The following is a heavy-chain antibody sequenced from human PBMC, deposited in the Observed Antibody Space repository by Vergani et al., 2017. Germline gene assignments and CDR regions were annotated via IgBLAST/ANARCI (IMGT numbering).Heavy chain of an antibody. V-gene: IGHV4-59*02. D-gene: IGHD6-13*01. Sequence: QVQLQQWGPGLLKPSETMSLTCHVFGVSVTDYNCNWIRQAPGKGLEWIGSLSTTGGATHASHNPSLKSRVSISVDTSKSQFSLRLTSVTAADSAIYYCAGDTHSWQRADRWGQGLLVSVSS. CDR2: LSTTGGA. J-gene: IGHJ5*02. CDR3: AGDTHSWQRADR. CDR1: GVSVTDYN.